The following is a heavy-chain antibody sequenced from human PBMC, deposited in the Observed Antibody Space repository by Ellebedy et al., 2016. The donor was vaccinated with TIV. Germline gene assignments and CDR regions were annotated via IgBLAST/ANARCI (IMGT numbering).Heavy chain of an antibody. J-gene: IGHJ4*02. CDR2: IKEDGNEK. CDR3: TRDGSGTMNV. D-gene: IGHD1-26*01. Sequence: PGGSLRLSCAVSGFTFSSFWMSWVRQAPGKGLEWVANIKEDGNEKYYVDSVKGRFTISRDNAKNSLYLQMNSLRADDTAIYYCTRDGSGTMNVWGQGTLVTVSA. CDR1: GFTFSSFW. V-gene: IGHV3-7*01.